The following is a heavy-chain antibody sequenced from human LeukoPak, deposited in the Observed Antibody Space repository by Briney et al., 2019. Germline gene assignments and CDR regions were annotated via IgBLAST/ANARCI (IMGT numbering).Heavy chain of an antibody. CDR3: ARGHTAVTRHFDF. V-gene: IGHV3-74*01. Sequence: GGSLRLSCAASGFTFSSYWMHWVRQAPGKGLVWVSRSTTYADSVKGRFTISRDDAKNLLYLDMNSLRAEDTAVYYCARGHTAVTRHFDFWGQGTLVTVSS. J-gene: IGHJ4*02. CDR1: GFTFSSYW. CDR2: ST. D-gene: IGHD4-17*01.